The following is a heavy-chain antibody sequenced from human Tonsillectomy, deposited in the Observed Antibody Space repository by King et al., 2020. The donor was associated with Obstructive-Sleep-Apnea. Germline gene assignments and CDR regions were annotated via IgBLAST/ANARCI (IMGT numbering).Heavy chain of an antibody. J-gene: IGHJ4*02. Sequence: VQLVESGGGLVKPGGSLRLSCAASGFTFSDYYMSWIRQAPGKGLEWVSYISSSSSYTNYAYSVKGRFTISKDNAKNSLYLQMNSLRAEDTAVYYCARDSSSWYGLTDYWGQGTLVTVSS. V-gene: IGHV3-11*06. CDR1: GFTFSDYY. CDR2: ISSSSSYT. D-gene: IGHD6-13*01. CDR3: ARDSSSWYGLTDY.